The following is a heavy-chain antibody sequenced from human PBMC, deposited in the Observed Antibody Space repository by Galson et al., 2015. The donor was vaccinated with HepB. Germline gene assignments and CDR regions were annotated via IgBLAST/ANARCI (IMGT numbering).Heavy chain of an antibody. CDR3: ARVKRGEWYSFYYYGMDV. J-gene: IGHJ6*02. CDR1: GFILSMYW. CDR2: IKEDGSEK. Sequence: SLRLSCAAFGFILSMYWMNWVRQAPGKGLEWVANIKEDGSEKNYVDSVKGRFTISRDNAKNSLYLQMNSLRAEDTAVYYCARVKRGEWYSFYYYGMDVWGRGTTVTVSS. D-gene: IGHD3-10*01. V-gene: IGHV3-7*05.